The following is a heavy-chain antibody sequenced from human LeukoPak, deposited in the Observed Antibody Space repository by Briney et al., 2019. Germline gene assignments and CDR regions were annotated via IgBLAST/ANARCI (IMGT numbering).Heavy chain of an antibody. V-gene: IGHV1-69-2*01. CDR3: ATGRTIVRGVIFMPLPHPFDY. Sequence: ATVKISCKVSGYTFTDYYMHWVHQAPGKGLECMGLVDPVDGETIYAEKFQGRVTITAYTSTDTAYMELSSLRSEDTAVYYCATGRTIVRGVIFMPLPHPFDYWGQGTLVTVSS. CDR2: VDPVDGET. J-gene: IGHJ4*02. D-gene: IGHD3-10*01. CDR1: GYTFTDYY.